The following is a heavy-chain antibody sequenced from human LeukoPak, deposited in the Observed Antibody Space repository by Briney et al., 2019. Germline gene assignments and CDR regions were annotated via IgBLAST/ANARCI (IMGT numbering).Heavy chain of an antibody. D-gene: IGHD6-13*01. J-gene: IGHJ5*02. CDR2: ISYDGSNK. CDR1: GFTFSSNA. Sequence: PGRSLRLSCAASGFTFSSNAMHWVRQAPGKGLEWVAVISYDGSNKYYADSVKGRFTISRDNSKNTLYLQMNSLRAEDTAVYYCARDTSSSWYGDRYNWFDPWGQGTLVTVSS. CDR3: ARDTSSSWYGDRYNWFDP. V-gene: IGHV3-30*04.